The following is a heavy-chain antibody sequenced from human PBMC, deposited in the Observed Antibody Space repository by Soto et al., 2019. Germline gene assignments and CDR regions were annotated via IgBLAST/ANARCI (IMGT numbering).Heavy chain of an antibody. Sequence: GASVKVSCKASGGTFSSYAISWVRQAPGQGLEWMGGIIPIFGTANYAQKFQGRVTITADESTSTAYMELSSLRSEDTAVYYCARDKGYCSGGSCYFDDAFDIWGQGTMVTVSS. CDR3: ARDKGYCSGGSCYFDDAFDI. D-gene: IGHD2-15*01. CDR1: GGTFSSYA. CDR2: IIPIFGTA. V-gene: IGHV1-69*13. J-gene: IGHJ3*02.